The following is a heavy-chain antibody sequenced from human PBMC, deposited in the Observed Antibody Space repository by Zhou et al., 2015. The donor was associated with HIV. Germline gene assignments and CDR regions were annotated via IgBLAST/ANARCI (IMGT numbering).Heavy chain of an antibody. V-gene: IGHV1-46*01. CDR2: ISPGGDSA. Sequence: QVHLVQSGAEVKKPGASVKISCKASGYTFSGYYLHWMRQAPGHGLEWMGVISPGGDSASYAQKFQDRVTMTIDTATTTVYMELSSLISEDTAVYYCARDSSPLGIEVTFDYWGQGTLVTVSS. D-gene: IGHD6-6*01. J-gene: IGHJ4*02. CDR1: GYTFSGYY. CDR3: ARDSSPLGIEVTFDY.